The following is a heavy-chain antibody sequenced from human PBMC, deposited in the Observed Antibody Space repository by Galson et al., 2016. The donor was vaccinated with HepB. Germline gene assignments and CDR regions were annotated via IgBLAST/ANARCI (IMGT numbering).Heavy chain of an antibody. CDR2: ISYDGSYK. J-gene: IGHJ4*02. CDR1: GFTFSSYG. Sequence: SLRLSCAASGFTFSSYGMHWVRQAPGKGLEWVAVISYDGSYKYNADPVKGQFTISRDNSKNTLYLQMNSLRAEDTAVYYCAKDTLTGIAAAGRPLGWFDYWGQGTLVTVSS. V-gene: IGHV3-30*18. D-gene: IGHD6-13*01. CDR3: AKDTLTGIAAAGRPLGWFDY.